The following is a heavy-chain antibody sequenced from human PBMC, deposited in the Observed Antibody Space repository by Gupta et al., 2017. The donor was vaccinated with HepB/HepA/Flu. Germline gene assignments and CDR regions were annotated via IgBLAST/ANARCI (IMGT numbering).Heavy chain of an antibody. CDR2: IKPNTDGATT. V-gene: IGHV3-15*01. CDR1: GFTFHDAW. J-gene: IGHJ4*02. D-gene: IGHD3-3*01. CDR3: TAEAPVGFWSGSGY. Sequence: GSLRLSCAASGFTFHDAWMTWVRQAPGKGLEWVGRIKPNTDGATTDYAAPVKGRFTISRDDSKNTLYLQMDSLTTEDTAVYYCTAEAPVGFWSGSGYWGQGTLVTVSS.